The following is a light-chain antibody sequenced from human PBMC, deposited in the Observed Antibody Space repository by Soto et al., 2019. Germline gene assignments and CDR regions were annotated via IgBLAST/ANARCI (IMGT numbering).Light chain of an antibody. CDR1: STDIGSYNL. J-gene: IGLJ1*01. V-gene: IGLV2-23*01. CDR2: EAI. Sequence: QSALTQPASVSGSPGQSITISCTGTSTDIGSYNLVSWYQHHPDKAPKLVIYEAIKRPSGVSNRFSASKSGNTASLTISGLQAEDEADYYCCSYAGSRTYVFGGGTKVTVL. CDR3: CSYAGSRTYV.